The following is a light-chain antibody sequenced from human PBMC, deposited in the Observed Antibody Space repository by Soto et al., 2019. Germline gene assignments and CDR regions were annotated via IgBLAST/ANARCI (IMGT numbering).Light chain of an antibody. V-gene: IGKV3-11*01. CDR2: DAS. Sequence: EIVLTQSPATLSLSPGERATLSCRASQSVSSYLAWYQQKPGQAPRLLIYDASNRATGIPARFTGSGSGTDFTLTISSLDLEYFSVYYCQQRSNWPPILTFGPGTKVDIQ. CDR1: QSVSSY. CDR3: QQRSNWPPILT. J-gene: IGKJ3*01.